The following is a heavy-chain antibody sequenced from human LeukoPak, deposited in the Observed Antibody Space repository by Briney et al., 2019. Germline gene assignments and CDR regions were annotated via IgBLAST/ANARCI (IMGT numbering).Heavy chain of an antibody. V-gene: IGHV4-59*02. CDR1: GGSVSSDY. CDR2: IYYSGNT. CDR3: ARDRCGYTLDY. D-gene: IGHD5-12*01. Sequence: SETLSLTCTVSGGSVSSDYWSWIRQTPGKGLEWIGYIYYSGNTNYNPSLKSRVTISVDTSKNQFSLKLSSVTAADTAVYYCARDRCGYTLDYWGQGTLVTVSS. J-gene: IGHJ4*02.